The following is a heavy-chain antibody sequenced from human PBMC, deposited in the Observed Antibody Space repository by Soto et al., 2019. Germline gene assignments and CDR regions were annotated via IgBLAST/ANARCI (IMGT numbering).Heavy chain of an antibody. D-gene: IGHD1-7*01. J-gene: IGHJ6*02. V-gene: IGHV1-69*06. CDR3: ARDQIKDMVELYYYYGMDV. Sequence: SVKVSCKASGGTFSSYAISWVRQAPGQGLEWMGGIIPIFGTANYAQKFQGRVTITADKSTSTAYMELSSLRSEDTAVYYCARDQIKDMVELYYYYGMDVWGQGTTVTVSS. CDR2: IIPIFGTA. CDR1: GGTFSSYA.